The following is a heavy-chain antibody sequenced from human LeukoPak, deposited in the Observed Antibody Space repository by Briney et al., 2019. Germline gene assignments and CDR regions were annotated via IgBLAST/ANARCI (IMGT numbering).Heavy chain of an antibody. CDR3: ARDWVAGVPFDAFDI. Sequence: GGSLRLSCAASGFTLSSYWMSWVRQAPGKGLEWVANIKEDGGEKYYVDSVKGRFTIARDNAKNSLYLHMNSLTAEDTAMYYCARDWVAGVPFDAFDIWGQGTMVSVSS. CDR2: IKEDGGEK. D-gene: IGHD3-10*01. J-gene: IGHJ3*02. CDR1: GFTLSSYW. V-gene: IGHV3-7*03.